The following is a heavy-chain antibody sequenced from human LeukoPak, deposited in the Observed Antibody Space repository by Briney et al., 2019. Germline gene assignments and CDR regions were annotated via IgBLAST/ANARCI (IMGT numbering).Heavy chain of an antibody. CDR2: ISYDGSNK. D-gene: IGHD3-22*01. J-gene: IGHJ6*02. CDR3: ASSGYPPSYYYYYGMDV. CDR1: GFTFSSYA. Sequence: GGSLRLSCAASGFTFSSYAMHWVRQAPGKGLEWVAVISYDGSNKYYADSVKGRFTISRDNSKNTLYLQMNSLRAEDTAVYYCASSGYPPSYYYYYGMDVWGQGTTVTVSS. V-gene: IGHV3-30-3*01.